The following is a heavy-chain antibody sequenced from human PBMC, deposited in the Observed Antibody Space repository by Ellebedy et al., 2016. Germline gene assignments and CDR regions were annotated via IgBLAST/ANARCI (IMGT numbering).Heavy chain of an antibody. CDR2: ISGYNANA. V-gene: IGHV1-18*01. J-gene: IGHJ3*02. D-gene: IGHD3-16*01. Sequence: ASVKVSCXASGYTFNKYGISWVRQAPGQGLEWMGWISGYNANANYAQKLQGRVTMTTDTSTSTAYMELRSLRSDDTAVYYCARSYFMHSFDIWGQGTMVTVSS. CDR1: GYTFNKYG. CDR3: ARSYFMHSFDI.